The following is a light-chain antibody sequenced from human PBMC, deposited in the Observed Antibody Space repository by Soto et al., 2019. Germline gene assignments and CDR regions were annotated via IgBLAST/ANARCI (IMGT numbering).Light chain of an antibody. CDR2: GAS. CDR3: QQYGSSPTWT. J-gene: IGKJ1*01. Sequence: QSLAVVSVSPGDKATRSRRASQSVSTNLAWYQQKPGQAPRLLIYGASSRATGIPDRFSGSGSGTDFTLTISRLEPEDFAVYYCQQYGSSPTWTFGQGTKVDIK. V-gene: IGKV3-20*01. CDR1: QSVSTN.